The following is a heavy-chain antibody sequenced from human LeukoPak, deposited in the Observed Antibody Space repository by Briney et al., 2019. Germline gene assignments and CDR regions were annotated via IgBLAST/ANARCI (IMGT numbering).Heavy chain of an antibody. D-gene: IGHD4-17*01. CDR1: GGSISSYY. CDR2: IYYSGST. J-gene: IGHJ3*02. CDR3: ARSYGDYDAFDI. V-gene: IGHV4-59*01. Sequence: SETLCLTCTVSGGSISSYYWSWIRQPPGKGLEWIGYIYYSGSTNYNPSLKSRVTISVDTSKNQFSLKLSSVTAADTAVYYCARSYGDYDAFDIWGQGTMVTVSS.